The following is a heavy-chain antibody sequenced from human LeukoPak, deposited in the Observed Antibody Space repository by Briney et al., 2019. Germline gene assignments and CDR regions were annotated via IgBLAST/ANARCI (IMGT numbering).Heavy chain of an antibody. CDR1: GFTVSSNY. V-gene: IGHV3-53*01. CDR3: ARLSPSVGIDY. D-gene: IGHD2/OR15-2a*01. CDR2: IYSGGST. Sequence: GGSLRLSCAASGFTVSSNYMSWVRQAPGKGLEWVSVIYSGGSTYYADSVKGRFTISRDNSKNTLYLQMSSLRAEDTAVYYCARLSPSVGIDYWGQGTLVTVSS. J-gene: IGHJ4*02.